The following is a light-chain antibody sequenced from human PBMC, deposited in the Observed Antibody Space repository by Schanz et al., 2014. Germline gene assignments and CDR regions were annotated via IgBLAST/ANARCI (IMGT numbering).Light chain of an antibody. CDR1: SSDVGGTNY. J-gene: IGLJ3*02. CDR3: SSYSSGTPRWV. Sequence: QSALTQPASVSGSPGQSITLSCTGTSSDVGGTNYVSWYQQHPGKVPKLMIYDVSNRPSGVSNRFSGSKSGNTASLTISGLQAEDEADYFCSSYSSGTPRWVFGGGTKLTVL. CDR2: DVS. V-gene: IGLV2-14*01.